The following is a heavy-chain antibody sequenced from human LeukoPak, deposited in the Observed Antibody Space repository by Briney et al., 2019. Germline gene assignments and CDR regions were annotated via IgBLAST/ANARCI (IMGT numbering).Heavy chain of an antibody. CDR3: ASDVNRYSGSYQAVNFDY. CDR2: IYSGGST. V-gene: IGHV3-66*01. Sequence: GGSLRLSCAASGFTVSSNYMSWVRQAPGKGLEWVSVIYSGGSTYYADSVKGRFTISRDNSKNTLYLQMNSLRAEDTAVYYCASDVNRYSGSYQAVNFDYWGQGTLVTVSS. D-gene: IGHD1-26*01. CDR1: GFTVSSNY. J-gene: IGHJ4*02.